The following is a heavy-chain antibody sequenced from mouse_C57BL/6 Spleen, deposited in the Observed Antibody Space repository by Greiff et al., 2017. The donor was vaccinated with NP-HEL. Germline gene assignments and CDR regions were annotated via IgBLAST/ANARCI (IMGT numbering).Heavy chain of an antibody. Sequence: VQLQQSGPELVKPGASVKIPCKASGYTFTDYNMDWVKQSHGKSLEWIGDINPNNGGTIYNQKFKGKATLTVDKSSRTAYMELRSLTSEDTAVYYCARPYYYGSSSYAMDYWGQGTSVTVSS. CDR2: INPNNGGT. CDR3: ARPYYYGSSSYAMDY. V-gene: IGHV1-18*01. J-gene: IGHJ4*01. D-gene: IGHD1-1*01. CDR1: GYTFTDYN.